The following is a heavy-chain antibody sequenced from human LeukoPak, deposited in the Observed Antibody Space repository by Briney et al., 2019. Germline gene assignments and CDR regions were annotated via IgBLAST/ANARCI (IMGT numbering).Heavy chain of an antibody. D-gene: IGHD5-18*01. V-gene: IGHV3-30*18. Sequence: GGSLRLSCAASGFTFSSYGMHWVRQAPGKGLEWVAVISYDGSNKYYADSVKGRFTISRDNSKNTLYLQMNSLRAADTAVYYWAKDRGYSYGIGYNFDYWGQGTLVTVSS. CDR1: GFTFSSYG. CDR3: AKDRGYSYGIGYNFDY. CDR2: ISYDGSNK. J-gene: IGHJ4*02.